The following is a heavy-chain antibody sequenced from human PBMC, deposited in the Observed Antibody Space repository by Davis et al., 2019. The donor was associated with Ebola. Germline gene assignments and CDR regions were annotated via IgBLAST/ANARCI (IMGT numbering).Heavy chain of an antibody. D-gene: IGHD3-22*01. J-gene: IGHJ4*02. CDR3: ARESVYDGSFDY. V-gene: IGHV4-61*09. CDR1: GASVNSGSYY. CDR2: TYTTGGS. Sequence: SETLSLTCTVSGASVNSGSYYWNWIRQPAGRGLEWIGHTYTTGGSNYNPSLKGRVTISVDTSKNQFSLKLTSVTAADTAVYYCARESVYDGSFDYWGQGTLVTVSS.